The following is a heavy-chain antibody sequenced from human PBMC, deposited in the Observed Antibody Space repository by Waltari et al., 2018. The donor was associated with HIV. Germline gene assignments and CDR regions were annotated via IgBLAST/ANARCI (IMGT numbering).Heavy chain of an antibody. CDR2: IDRTGTT. CDR1: GSSISSRYY. CDR3: ARDQDYYDSSGYTCYAFDP. D-gene: IGHD3-22*01. V-gene: IGHV4-38-2*02. J-gene: IGHJ3*01. Sequence: QVRLQESGPGLVKPSETLSLTCSVSGSSISSRYYWGWIRQAPGKGREWIGSIDRTGTTYYNPSLKSRVRVSLNMSKNQFSLKLSSVTAADTAVYYCARDQDYYDSSGYTCYAFDPWGQGTMVIVSS.